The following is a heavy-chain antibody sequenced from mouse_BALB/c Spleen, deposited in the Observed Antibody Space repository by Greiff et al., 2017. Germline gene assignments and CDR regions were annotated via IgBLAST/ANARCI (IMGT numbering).Heavy chain of an antibody. D-gene: IGHD2-10*02. V-gene: IGHV14-1*02. CDR1: GFNIKDYY. J-gene: IGHJ3*01. Sequence: EVQLQQSGAELVRPGALVKLSCKASGFNIKDYYMHWVKQRPEQGLEWIGWIDPENGNTIYDPKFQGKASITADTSSNTAYLQLSSLTSEDTAVYYCARAYGNYVVAYWGQGTLVTVSA. CDR2: IDPENGNT. CDR3: ARAYGNYVVAY.